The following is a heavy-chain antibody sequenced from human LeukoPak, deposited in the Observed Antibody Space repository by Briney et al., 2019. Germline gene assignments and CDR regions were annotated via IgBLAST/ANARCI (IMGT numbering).Heavy chain of an antibody. CDR2: IDPSDSYT. Sequence: GESLRISCKGSGYSFTSYWISWVRQMPGKGLEWMGRIDPSDSYTNYSPSFQGHVTIPADKSISTAYLQWSSLKASDTAMYYCARQSAAAAGAYYYYYGMDVWGQGTTVTVSS. CDR3: ARQSAAAAGAYYYYYGMDV. D-gene: IGHD6-13*01. J-gene: IGHJ6*02. V-gene: IGHV5-10-1*01. CDR1: GYSFTSYW.